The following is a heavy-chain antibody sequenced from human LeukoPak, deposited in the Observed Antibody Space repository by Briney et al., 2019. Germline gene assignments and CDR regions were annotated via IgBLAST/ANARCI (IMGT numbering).Heavy chain of an antibody. D-gene: IGHD4-17*01. CDR1: GGSISSGSYY. Sequence: SQTLSLTCTVSGGSISSGSYYWSWIRQPAGKGLEWIGRIYTSGSTNYNPSLKSRVTISVDTSKNQFSLKLSSVTAADTAVYYCARDGYGDYHWGQGTLVTVSS. J-gene: IGHJ5*02. CDR2: IYTSGST. CDR3: ARDGYGDYH. V-gene: IGHV4-61*02.